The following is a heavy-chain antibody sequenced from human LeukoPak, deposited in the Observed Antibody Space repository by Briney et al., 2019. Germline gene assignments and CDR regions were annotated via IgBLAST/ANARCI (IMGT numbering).Heavy chain of an antibody. V-gene: IGHV3-74*01. CDR3: ASSLIAGGY. CDR1: GFTFTGYW. J-gene: IGHJ4*02. D-gene: IGHD6-13*01. Sequence: GGSLRLSCAASGFTFTGYWMHWVRQAPGKGLVWVARINSDGSSTGYADSVKGRFTISRDNAKNTLYLQMNSLRAEDTAVYYCASSLIAGGYWGQGTLVTVSS. CDR2: INSDGSST.